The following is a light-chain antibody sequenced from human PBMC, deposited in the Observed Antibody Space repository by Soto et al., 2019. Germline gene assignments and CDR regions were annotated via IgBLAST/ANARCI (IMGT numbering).Light chain of an antibody. J-gene: IGLJ1*01. Sequence: QSLRSQPSCVSGSPGQSITISCTGSSSDVGRYNYVSWYQHHPGKAPKLMIYGVSNRPSGVSNRFSGSKSGNTASLTISGLQAEDEADYHCSSFASGSTLYVFGTGTKVTVL. CDR1: SSDVGRYNY. V-gene: IGLV2-14*01. CDR2: GVS. CDR3: SSFASGSTLYV.